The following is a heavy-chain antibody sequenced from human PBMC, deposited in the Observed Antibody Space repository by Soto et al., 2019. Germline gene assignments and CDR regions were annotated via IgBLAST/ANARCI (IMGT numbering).Heavy chain of an antibody. D-gene: IGHD2-21*01. CDR1: GYSFTRDD. V-gene: IGHV1-8*01. CDR2: MNPNSGNT. CDR3: ARVGDTGWLDP. Sequence: QVQLVQSGAEVKKPGASVKVSCKASGYSFTRDDINWVRQATGQGLEWMGWMNPNSGNTGYAQKFQGRVTMTRNTPKSTAKSKRSSLGSKDTAGYYGARVGDTGWLDPWGQGTLVTVSS. J-gene: IGHJ5*02.